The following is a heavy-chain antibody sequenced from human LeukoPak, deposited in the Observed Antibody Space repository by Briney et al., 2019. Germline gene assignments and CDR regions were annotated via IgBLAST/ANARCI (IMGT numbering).Heavy chain of an antibody. J-gene: IGHJ5*02. CDR2: INHSGST. CDR1: GGSFSGYY. V-gene: IGHV4-34*01. CDR3: ARGASGYYRQDWFDP. D-gene: IGHD3-22*01. Sequence: SETLSLTCAVYGGSFSGYYWSWIRQPPGKRLEWIGEINHSGSTNYNPSLKSRVTISVDTSKNQFSLKLSSVTAADTAVYYCARGASGYYRQDWFDPWGQGTLVTVSS.